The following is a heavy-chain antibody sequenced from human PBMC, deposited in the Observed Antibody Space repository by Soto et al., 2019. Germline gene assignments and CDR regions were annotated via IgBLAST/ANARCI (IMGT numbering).Heavy chain of an antibody. Sequence: QVQLVESGGGVVQPGRSLRLSCAASGFTFSSYAMHWVRQAPGKGLEWVAVISYDGSNKYYADSVKGRFTISRDNSKNTLYLQMNSLRAEDTAVYYCAGGSRITMIVVVPSAQGTLVTVSS. CDR1: GFTFSSYA. D-gene: IGHD3-22*01. CDR2: ISYDGSNK. CDR3: AGGSRITMIVVVP. J-gene: IGHJ5*02. V-gene: IGHV3-30-3*01.